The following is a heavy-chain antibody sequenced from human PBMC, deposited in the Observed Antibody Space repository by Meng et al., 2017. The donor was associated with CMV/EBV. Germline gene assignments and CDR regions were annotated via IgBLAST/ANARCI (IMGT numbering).Heavy chain of an antibody. Sequence: QVQLVQSGAGVKKPGASVKVPCKASGGTFSSYAISWVRQAPGQGLEWMGGIIPIFGTANYAQKFQGRVTITADESTSTAYMELSSLRSEDTAVYYCASSWEDSSGWYWFDPWGQGTLVTVSS. CDR1: GGTFSSYA. CDR3: ASSWEDSSGWYWFDP. CDR2: IIPIFGTA. D-gene: IGHD6-19*01. J-gene: IGHJ5*02. V-gene: IGHV1-69*13.